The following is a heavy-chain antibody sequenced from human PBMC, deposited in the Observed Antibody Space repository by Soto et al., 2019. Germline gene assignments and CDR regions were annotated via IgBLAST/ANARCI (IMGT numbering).Heavy chain of an antibody. J-gene: IGHJ4*02. CDR1: GGTFSSYA. CDR2: IIPIFGTA. CDR3: ELRDGGYSYGNFDY. V-gene: IGHV1-69*13. D-gene: IGHD5-18*01. Sequence: GASVKVSCKASGGTFSSYAISWVRQAPGQGLEWMGGIIPIFGTANYAQKFQGRVTITADESTSTAYMELSSLRSEDTAVYYCELRDGGYSYGNFDYWGQGTLVTVSS.